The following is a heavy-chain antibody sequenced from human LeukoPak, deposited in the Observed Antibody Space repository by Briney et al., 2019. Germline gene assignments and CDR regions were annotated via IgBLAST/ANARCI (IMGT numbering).Heavy chain of an antibody. CDR3: ARSSDSSDLGY. Sequence: GGSLRLSCAASGFTFRSYGMHWVRQAQGKGLEWVAVIWSDGSQQHYADSVKGRFTISRDNSKNKLYLQMNSLRVDDTAVYYCARSSDSSDLGYWGQGTLVTVSS. CDR2: IWSDGSQQ. J-gene: IGHJ4*02. V-gene: IGHV3-33*01. D-gene: IGHD6-25*01. CDR1: GFTFRSYG.